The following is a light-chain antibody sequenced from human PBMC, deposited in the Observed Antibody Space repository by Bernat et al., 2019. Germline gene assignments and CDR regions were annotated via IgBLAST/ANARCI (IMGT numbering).Light chain of an antibody. CDR1: QSVRSP. Sequence: IVMTQSPATLSVSPGERATLSCRASQSVRSPLAWYQQIPGQAPRLLIYGASTRATGIPARFSGSGSGTEFTLTISSLQSEDFAVYYCQHYSNWPLTFGGGTKVEIK. CDR2: GAS. J-gene: IGKJ4*01. CDR3: QHYSNWPLT. V-gene: IGKV3-15*01.